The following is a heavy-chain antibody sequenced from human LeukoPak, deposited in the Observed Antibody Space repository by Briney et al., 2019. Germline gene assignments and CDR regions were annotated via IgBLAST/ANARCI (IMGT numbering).Heavy chain of an antibody. V-gene: IGHV4-59*01. CDR1: GGSISSYY. J-gene: IGHJ6*03. CDR2: IYYSGST. Sequence: PSETLSLTCTVSGGSISSYYGSWIRQPPGKGLEWIGYIYYSGSTNYNPSLKSRVTIPVDTSKNQFSLKLSSVTAADTAVYYCARDHRYYYYMDVWGKGTTVTVSS. CDR3: ARDHRYYYYMDV. D-gene: IGHD1-14*01.